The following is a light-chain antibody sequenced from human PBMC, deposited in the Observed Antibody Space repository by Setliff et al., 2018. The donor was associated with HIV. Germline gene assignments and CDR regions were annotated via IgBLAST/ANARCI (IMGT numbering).Light chain of an antibody. Sequence: QSVLTQSPSASASLGASVKLTCTLSSGHSSYAIAWHQQQPEKGPRFLMKFNSDGSHSKGDGIPDRFSGSSSGAERYLTISSLQSEDEADYYCQTWGTGIHYVFGTGT. CDR3: QTWGTGIHYV. V-gene: IGLV4-69*01. J-gene: IGLJ1*01. CDR1: SGHSSYA. CDR2: FNSDGSH.